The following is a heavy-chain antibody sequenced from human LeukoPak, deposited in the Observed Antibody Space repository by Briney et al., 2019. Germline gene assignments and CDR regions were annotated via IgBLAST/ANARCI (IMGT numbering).Heavy chain of an antibody. J-gene: IGHJ4*02. CDR2: INPNSGGT. CDR3: ARERRYYYGSGSSYYFDY. Sequence: ASVKVSCKASGYTFTGYYMHWVQQAPGQGLEWMGWINPNSGGTNYAQKFQGRVTMTRDTSISTAYMELSRLRSDDTAVYYFARERRYYYGSGSSYYFDYWGQGTLVTVSS. CDR1: GYTFTGYY. V-gene: IGHV1-2*02. D-gene: IGHD3-10*01.